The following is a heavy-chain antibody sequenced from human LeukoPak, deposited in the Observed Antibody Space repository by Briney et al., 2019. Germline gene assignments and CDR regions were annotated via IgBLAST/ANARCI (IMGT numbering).Heavy chain of an antibody. D-gene: IGHD3-16*01. J-gene: IGHJ4*02. CDR2: ISSSSSYI. CDR3: ARECWESRRHYVDS. Sequence: GGSLRLSCAASGFTFTSYSMNWVRQAPGKGLEWVSSISSSSSYIFYADSVKGRFTISRDNAKNSLYLQMNSLRAEDTAVYYCARECWESRRHYVDSWGQGTLVTVSS. V-gene: IGHV3-21*01. CDR1: GFTFTSYS.